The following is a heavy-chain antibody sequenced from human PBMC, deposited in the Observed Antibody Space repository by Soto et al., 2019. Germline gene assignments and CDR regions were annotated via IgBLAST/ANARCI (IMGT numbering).Heavy chain of an antibody. J-gene: IGHJ4*02. CDR3: ARDNSLSPAGGAYGGNSVTDY. Sequence: SETLSLTCTVSGGSISSGGYYWSWIRQHPGKGLEWIGYIYYSGSTYYNPSLKSRVTISVDTSKNQFSLKLSSVTAADTAVYYCARDNSLSPAGGAYGGNSVTDYWGQGTLVTVSS. CDR2: IYYSGST. CDR1: GGSISSGGYY. V-gene: IGHV4-31*03. D-gene: IGHD4-17*01.